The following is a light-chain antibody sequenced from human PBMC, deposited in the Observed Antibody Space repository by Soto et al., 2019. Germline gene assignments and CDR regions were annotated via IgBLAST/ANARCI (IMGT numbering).Light chain of an antibody. J-gene: IGLJ1*01. V-gene: IGLV2-11*01. CDR2: DVT. Sequence: QSVLTQPRSVSGSPGQSVTISCTGTSSDVGDYNYFSWYQQHPGKAPKLMIYDVTKRPSGVPDRFSGFKSGNTASLIISGLQAEDEADYYCCSFAGSYTYVFGTGTKVTVL. CDR3: CSFAGSYTYV. CDR1: SSDVGDYNY.